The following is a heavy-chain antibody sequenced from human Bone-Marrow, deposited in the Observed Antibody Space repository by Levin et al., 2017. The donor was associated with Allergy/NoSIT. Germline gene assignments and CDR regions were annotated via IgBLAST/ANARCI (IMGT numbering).Heavy chain of an antibody. D-gene: IGHD6-25*01. J-gene: IGHJ6*02. CDR3: ARGSGERSPYPMDV. CDR2: IDPNSGGT. Sequence: GESLKISCQASGYILTTYYIHWVRQAPGQGLEWMGRIDPNSGGTNIAQKFQGRVTMTRDTSIGTAYMELSSLRSDDTAVYFCARGSGERSPYPMDVWGPGGTVTVAS. CDR1: GYILTTYY. V-gene: IGHV1-2*06.